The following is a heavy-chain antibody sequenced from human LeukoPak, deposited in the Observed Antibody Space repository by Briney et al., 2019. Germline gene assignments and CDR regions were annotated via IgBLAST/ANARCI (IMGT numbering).Heavy chain of an antibody. CDR2: IYSGGST. V-gene: IGHV3-53*01. J-gene: IGHJ4*02. CDR1: GFTVSSNY. Sequence: GGSLRLSCAASGFTVSSNYTSWVRQAPGKGLEWVAVIYSGGSTYYADSVKGRFTISRDNSKNTLYLQMNSLRAEDTAVYYCASGYCSGGSCFYTPYYFDYWGQGTLVTVSS. CDR3: ASGYCSGGSCFYTPYYFDY. D-gene: IGHD2-15*01.